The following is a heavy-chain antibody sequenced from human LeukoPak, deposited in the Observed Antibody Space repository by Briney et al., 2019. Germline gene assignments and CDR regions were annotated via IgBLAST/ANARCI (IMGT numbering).Heavy chain of an antibody. Sequence: SETLSLTCTVSGGSISSSSYYWGWIRQPPGKGLEWIGSIYYSGSTYYNPSLKSRVTISVDTSKNKFFLKLSSVTAVDTAVIYCARPRRVGTTRHNGWNYFDYWGQGTLVTVSS. J-gene: IGHJ4*02. CDR1: GGSISSSSYY. D-gene: IGHD1-26*01. V-gene: IGHV4-39*01. CDR2: IYYSGST. CDR3: ARPRRVGTTRHNGWNYFDY.